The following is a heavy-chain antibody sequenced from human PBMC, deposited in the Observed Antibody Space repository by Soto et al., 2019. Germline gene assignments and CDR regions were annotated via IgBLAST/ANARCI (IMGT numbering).Heavy chain of an antibody. Sequence: PGGSLRLSCAASGFTFSNAWMSWVRQAPGKGLEWVGRIKSKTDGGTTDYAAPVKGRFTISRDDSKNTLYLQMNSLKTEDTAVYYCTTDLPHALGYSYGPDRMYYYYGMDVWGQGTTVTVSS. CDR2: IKSKTDGGTT. J-gene: IGHJ6*02. V-gene: IGHV3-15*01. CDR1: GFTFSNAW. CDR3: TTDLPHALGYSYGPDRMYYYYGMDV. D-gene: IGHD5-18*01.